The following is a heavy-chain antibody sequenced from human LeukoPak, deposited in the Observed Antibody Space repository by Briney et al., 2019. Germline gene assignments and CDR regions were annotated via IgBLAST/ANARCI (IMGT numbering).Heavy chain of an antibody. D-gene: IGHD3-16*01. V-gene: IGHV4-59*08. CDR2: IYYSGST. J-gene: IGHJ4*02. CDR1: GGSISSYY. CDR3: ARHVSFGTYYFDS. Sequence: SETLSLTCTVSGGSISSYYWSWIRQPPGKGLEWIGYIYYSGSTNYNPSLKSRVTMSADTSKNQFSLRLRSVTAADTAVYHCARHVSFGTYYFDSWGQGTPFTVSS.